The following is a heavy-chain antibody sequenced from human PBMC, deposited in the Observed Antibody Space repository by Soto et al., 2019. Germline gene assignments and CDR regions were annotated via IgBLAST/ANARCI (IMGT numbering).Heavy chain of an antibody. D-gene: IGHD3-22*01. CDR1: GSSISRYY. V-gene: IGHV4-59*01. CDR2: LSDTGPT. Sequence: QVQLQESGPGLVKPSETLSLTCTVSGSSISRYYWNWIRQSPGKGLEWIGYLSDTGPTSYNPSLTSSLTISGDSSKTQFSLRLSSVTAADTAVYYCASGYYSTIGYFYSRPCQFWGQGSLVTVSS. CDR3: ASGYYSTIGYFYSRPCQF. J-gene: IGHJ1*01.